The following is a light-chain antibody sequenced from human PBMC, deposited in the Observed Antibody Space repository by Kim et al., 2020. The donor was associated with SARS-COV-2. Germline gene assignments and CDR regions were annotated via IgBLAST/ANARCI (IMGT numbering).Light chain of an antibody. V-gene: IGKV3-20*01. J-gene: IGKJ2*02. CDR1: QSVAGDY. CDR2: DAS. Sequence: PGETATLSCSASQSVAGDYFAWYQQKPGQAPRLLIFDASTRATGISDRFSGSGSGTDFSLTVSRLEPEDFAVYYCQQYGTSPCTFGQGTKLEI. CDR3: QQYGTSPCT.